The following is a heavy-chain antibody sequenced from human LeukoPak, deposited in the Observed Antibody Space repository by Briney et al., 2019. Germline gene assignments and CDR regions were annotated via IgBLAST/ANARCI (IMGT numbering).Heavy chain of an antibody. CDR1: GGTFSSYA. CDR2: IIPIFGTA. V-gene: IGHV1-69*13. D-gene: IGHD6-6*01. J-gene: IGHJ6*02. CDR3: TRDEYSSYGMDV. Sequence: ASVKVSCKASGGTFSSYAISWVRQAPGQGLGWMGGIIPIFGTANYAQKFQGRVTITADESTSTAYMELSSLRSEDTAVYYCTRDEYSSYGMDVWGQGTTVTVSS.